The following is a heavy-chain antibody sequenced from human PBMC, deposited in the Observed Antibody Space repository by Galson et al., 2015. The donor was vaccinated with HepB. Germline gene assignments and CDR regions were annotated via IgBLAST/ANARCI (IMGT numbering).Heavy chain of an antibody. CDR3: AKDTGMDSSSWYYFDY. Sequence: PLRLSCAASGFTLSSYGMPWIRQAPGKGLEWVAFIRYDGSNKYYADSVTGRFTIYRDNSKNTLYLQMNSLRAEDTAVYYCAKDTGMDSSSWYYFDYWGQGTLVTVSS. V-gene: IGHV3-30*02. D-gene: IGHD6-13*01. CDR2: IRYDGSNK. CDR1: GFTLSSYG. J-gene: IGHJ4*02.